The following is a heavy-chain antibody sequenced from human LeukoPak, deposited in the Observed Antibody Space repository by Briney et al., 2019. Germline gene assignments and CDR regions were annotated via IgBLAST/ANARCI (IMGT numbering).Heavy chain of an antibody. J-gene: IGHJ3*02. Sequence: PGGSLRLSCAASGFALSRYAMSGVREAPAKGVGWVFAICGSGGRTYYADSVKGRLTISRDHSKNTLYIQMTRLRAKDTAVYYCAQDFGAPRNKRGYSYGYDAFDIWGQGKMVTVSS. V-gene: IGHV3-23*01. CDR2: ICGSGGRT. D-gene: IGHD5-18*01. CDR1: GFALSRYA. CDR3: AQDFGAPRNKRGYSYGYDAFDI.